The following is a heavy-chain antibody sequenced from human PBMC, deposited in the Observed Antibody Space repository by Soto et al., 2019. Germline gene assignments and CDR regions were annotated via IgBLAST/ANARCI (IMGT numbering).Heavy chain of an antibody. V-gene: IGHV4-59*12. Sequence: SETLSLTCTVSGGSISGYYWSWIRQPPGKGLEWIGYIYYSGSTAYNPSLKSPVTISVDTSRNQFSLKLSSVTAADTAVYYCAKVRDDHSYFFDYWGQGTLVTVSS. J-gene: IGHJ4*02. CDR2: IYYSGST. CDR3: AKVRDDHSYFFDY. D-gene: IGHD6-6*01. CDR1: GGSISGYY.